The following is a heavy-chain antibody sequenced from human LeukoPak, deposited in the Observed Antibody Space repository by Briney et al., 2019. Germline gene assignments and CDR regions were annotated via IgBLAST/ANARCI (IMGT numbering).Heavy chain of an antibody. CDR2: IIPIFGTA. D-gene: IGHD6-13*01. V-gene: IGHV1-69*13. CDR3: AREDSSSSFHYYYYMDV. J-gene: IGHJ6*03. CDR1: GGTFSSYA. Sequence: SVKVSCKASGGTFSSYAISWVRQAPGQGLEWMGGIIPIFGTANYAQKFQGRVTITADESTSTAYMELSSLRSEDTAVYYCAREDSSSSFHYYYYMDVWGKGTTVTISS.